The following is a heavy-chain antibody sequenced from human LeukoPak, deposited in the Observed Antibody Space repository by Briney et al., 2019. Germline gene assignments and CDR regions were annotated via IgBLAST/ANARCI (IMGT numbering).Heavy chain of an antibody. CDR3: ARDRVLYFYYGMDV. Sequence: GGYLRLSCAASGFTFSSYSIHWVRQAPGKGLEWVAVVSYDGSSENYANSVKGRFTISRDNSKNTLYLQMNSLRAEDTAVYYCARDRVLYFYYGMDVWGQGTTVTVYS. V-gene: IGHV3-30-3*01. CDR2: VSYDGSSE. CDR1: GFTFSSYS. J-gene: IGHJ6*02. D-gene: IGHD2-21*01.